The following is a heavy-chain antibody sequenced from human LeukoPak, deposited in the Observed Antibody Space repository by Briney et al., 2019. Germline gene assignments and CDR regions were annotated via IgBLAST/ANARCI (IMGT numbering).Heavy chain of an antibody. D-gene: IGHD3-16*01. V-gene: IGHV4-59*01. CDR2: IYYSGST. J-gene: IGHJ4*02. CDR1: GGSISSYY. Sequence: SETLSLTCTVSGGSISSYYWSWIRQPPGKGLEWIGYIYYSGSTNYNPSLRSRVTISVDTSKNQFSLKLSSVTAADTAVYYCARSSAYYDYVWGSYRPRYYFDYWGQGTLVTVSS. CDR3: ARSSAYYDYVWGSYRPRYYFDY.